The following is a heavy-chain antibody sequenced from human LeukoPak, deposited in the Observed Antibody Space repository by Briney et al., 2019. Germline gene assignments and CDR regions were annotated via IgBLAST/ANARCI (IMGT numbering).Heavy chain of an antibody. CDR1: GFTFSSYT. CDR3: ARDSSDFRNLIPH. J-gene: IGHJ1*01. Sequence: GGSLRLSCAASGFTFSSYTIHWVRQPPGKGLEWVAVISFDGSNKYYADSVKGRFTISRDNSKNTLYLQMNSLRAEDTAVYYCARDSSDFRNLIPHWGQGTLVTVSS. CDR2: ISFDGSNK. V-gene: IGHV3-30-3*01. D-gene: IGHD1-14*01.